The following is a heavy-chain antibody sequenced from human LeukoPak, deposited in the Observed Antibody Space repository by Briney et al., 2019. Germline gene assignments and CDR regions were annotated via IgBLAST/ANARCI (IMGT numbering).Heavy chain of an antibody. Sequence: SVKVSCKASGGTFISYAISWVRQAPGQGLEWMGGIIPIFGTANYAQKFQGRVTITADESTSTAYMELSSLRSVDTAVYYCARDRGYCSGGSCYSGGYNWFDPWGQGTLVTVSP. V-gene: IGHV1-69*13. J-gene: IGHJ5*02. CDR1: GGTFISYA. CDR2: IIPIFGTA. CDR3: ARDRGYCSGGSCYSGGYNWFDP. D-gene: IGHD2-15*01.